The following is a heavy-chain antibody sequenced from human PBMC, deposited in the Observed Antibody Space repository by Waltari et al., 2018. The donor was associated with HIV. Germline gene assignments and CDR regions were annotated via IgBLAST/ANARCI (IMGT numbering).Heavy chain of an antibody. CDR1: GSTVISDY. Sequence: EVQLVETGGGLIQPGVSLRLSWSAHGSTVISDYVRGVRQAPGKGLEWVSVIYSGGSTYYADSVKGRFTISRDNSKNTLYLQMNSLRAEDTAVYYCASSPSSGTRNDYWGQGTLVTVSS. D-gene: IGHD3-22*01. V-gene: IGHV3-53*02. J-gene: IGHJ4*02. CDR2: IYSGGST. CDR3: ASSPSSGTRNDY.